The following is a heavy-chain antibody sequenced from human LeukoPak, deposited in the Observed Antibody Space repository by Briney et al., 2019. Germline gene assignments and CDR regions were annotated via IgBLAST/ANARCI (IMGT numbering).Heavy chain of an antibody. D-gene: IGHD6-19*01. CDR2: ISSSSSYI. V-gene: IGHV3-21*01. CDR1: GFTFSSYS. CDR3: ARDLGGWPPVVDY. Sequence: GGSLRLSCAASGFTFSSYSMNWVRQAPGKGLEWVSSISSSSSYIYYADSVKGRFTISRDNAKNSLYLQMNSLRAEDTAVYYCARDLGGWPPVVDYWGQGTLVTVSS. J-gene: IGHJ4*02.